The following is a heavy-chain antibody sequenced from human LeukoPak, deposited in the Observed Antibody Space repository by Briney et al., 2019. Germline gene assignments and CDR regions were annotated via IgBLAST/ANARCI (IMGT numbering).Heavy chain of an antibody. CDR2: IKQDGSEK. D-gene: IGHD3-10*02. Sequence: GGSLRLSCAASGFTFSSYWMSWVRQAPGKGLEWVANIKQDGSEKYYVDSVQGRFTISRDNAKNSLYLQMNSLRAEDTAVYYCAELGITMIGGVWGKGTTVTISS. CDR1: GFTFSSYW. CDR3: AELGITMIGGV. V-gene: IGHV3-7*01. J-gene: IGHJ6*04.